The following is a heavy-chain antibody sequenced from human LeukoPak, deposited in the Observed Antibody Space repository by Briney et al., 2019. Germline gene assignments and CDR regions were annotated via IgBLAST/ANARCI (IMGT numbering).Heavy chain of an antibody. CDR1: GGSVSSISYI. V-gene: IGHV4-39*01. D-gene: IGHD2-2*01. CDR2: IYYSGSA. J-gene: IGHJ3*02. Sequence: SETLFLTCGVSGGSVSSISYIWGWIRQPPGKGLQWIGSIYYSGSAYYNPSLQSRVAISVDTSRNQFSLKLTSVTAADTAVYYCARRPSWPSTSAFDIWGRGTMVTVSP. CDR3: ARRPSWPSTSAFDI.